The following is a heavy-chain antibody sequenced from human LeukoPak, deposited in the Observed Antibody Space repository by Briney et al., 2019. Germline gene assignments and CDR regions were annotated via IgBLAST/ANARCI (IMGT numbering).Heavy chain of an antibody. Sequence: SVKVSCKASGGTFSRFTISWVRQTPGQGFEWMGGITPIFGTANFAQKLQGRVSITADGSTSTAFMELSSLRSEDTAVYYCAREWGLESSGYYYAYWGQGTLVTVSS. CDR2: ITPIFGTA. CDR3: AREWGLESSGYYYAY. V-gene: IGHV1-69*13. CDR1: GGTFSRFT. D-gene: IGHD3-22*01. J-gene: IGHJ4*02.